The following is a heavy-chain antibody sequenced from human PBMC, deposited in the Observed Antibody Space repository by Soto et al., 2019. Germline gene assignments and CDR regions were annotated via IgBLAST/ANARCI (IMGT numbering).Heavy chain of an antibody. CDR1: GFTFRSYW. CDR2: INSDGGST. Sequence: EVQLVESGGGLVQPGGSLRLSCAASGFTFRSYWMHWVRQAPGKGLVWVSRINSDGGSTAYADSVKGRFTISRDNAENTLYLQMYSLRADDTAVYYCARYCSGGSCYGQIDYWGQGTLVTVSS. V-gene: IGHV3-74*01. D-gene: IGHD2-15*01. CDR3: ARYCSGGSCYGQIDY. J-gene: IGHJ4*02.